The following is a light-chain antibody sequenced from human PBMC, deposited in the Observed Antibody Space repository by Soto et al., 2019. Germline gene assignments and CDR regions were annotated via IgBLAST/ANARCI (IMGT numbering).Light chain of an antibody. V-gene: IGKV1-39*01. CDR2: TAG. J-gene: IGKJ2*01. Sequence: IQMTQSPSSLSASVGDRVTITCRASQRITTYLNWYQQKPGNAPKLLITTAGTLQRGVPSRFSGSGSGTDFTLTITSLQLEDFATYCCQQTYSTPYTFGQGTKLEIK. CDR3: QQTYSTPYT. CDR1: QRITTY.